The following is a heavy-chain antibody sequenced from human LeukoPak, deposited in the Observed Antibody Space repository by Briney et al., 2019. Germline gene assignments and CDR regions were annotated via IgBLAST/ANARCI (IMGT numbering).Heavy chain of an antibody. CDR3: ARAPSGENYFPWYFDL. Sequence: GGSLRLSCAASGFTFSSSSMNWVRQAPGKGLEWVSSITRRSTYIYYADSMKGRFTISRDSAKNSLYLQVNSLRAGDTAVYYCARAPSGENYFPWYFDLLGRGTLVTGSS. J-gene: IGHJ2*01. CDR1: GFTFSSSS. D-gene: IGHD2/OR15-2a*01. V-gene: IGHV3-21*01. CDR2: ITRRSTYI.